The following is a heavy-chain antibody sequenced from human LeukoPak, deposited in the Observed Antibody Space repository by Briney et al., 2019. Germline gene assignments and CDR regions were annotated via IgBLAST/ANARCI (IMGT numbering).Heavy chain of an antibody. Sequence: SETLSLTCTASGGSISSSSYYWGWIRQPPGKGLEWIGSIYYSGSTYYNPSLKSRVTISVDTSKNQFSLKLSSVTAADTAVYYCARDECGSYCADYWSQGTLVTVSS. CDR1: GGSISSSSYY. CDR2: IYYSGST. CDR3: ARDECGSYCADY. D-gene: IGHD1-26*01. J-gene: IGHJ4*02. V-gene: IGHV4-39*07.